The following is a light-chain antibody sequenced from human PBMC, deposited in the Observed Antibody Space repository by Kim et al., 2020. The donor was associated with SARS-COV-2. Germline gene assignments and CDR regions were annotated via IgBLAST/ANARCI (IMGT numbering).Light chain of an antibody. CDR1: QTIVYSDVNSY. V-gene: IGKV2-30*01. CDR2: KVS. J-gene: IGKJ3*01. Sequence: PASISCRSSQTIVYSDVNSYLNWFHQRPGQSPRRLIYKVSNRDTGVPDRFSGSGSGTDFTLQISRVEAEDVGVYYCMQGTHWPFTFGPGTKVDIK. CDR3: MQGTHWPFT.